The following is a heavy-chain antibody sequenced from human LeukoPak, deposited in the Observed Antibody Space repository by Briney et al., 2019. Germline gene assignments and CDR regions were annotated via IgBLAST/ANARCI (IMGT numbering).Heavy chain of an antibody. Sequence: GGSLRLSCAASGFTFSSYAMSWVRQAPGKGLEWVSAISGSGGSTYYADSVKGRFTISRDNSKNTLYLQMNSLRAEDTAVYYCAKVWGGSGWYDYFDYWGQGTLVTVSS. J-gene: IGHJ4*02. CDR2: ISGSGGST. CDR1: GFTFSSYA. CDR3: AKVWGGSGWYDYFDY. V-gene: IGHV3-23*01. D-gene: IGHD6-19*01.